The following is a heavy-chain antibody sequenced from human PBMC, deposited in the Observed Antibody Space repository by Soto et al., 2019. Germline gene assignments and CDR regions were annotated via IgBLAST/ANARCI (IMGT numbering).Heavy chain of an antibody. CDR2: INPSGGST. J-gene: IGHJ4*02. D-gene: IGHD6-13*01. Sequence: ASVKVSSQAPGYTFPTYYIHWVRQAPGQRLECMGIINPSGGSTSYAQKFQGRVTMTRDTSTSTVYMELSSLRSEDTAVYYCARGEYSSSWIAVGYWGQGTLVTVSS. V-gene: IGHV1-46*01. CDR1: GYTFPTYY. CDR3: ARGEYSSSWIAVGY.